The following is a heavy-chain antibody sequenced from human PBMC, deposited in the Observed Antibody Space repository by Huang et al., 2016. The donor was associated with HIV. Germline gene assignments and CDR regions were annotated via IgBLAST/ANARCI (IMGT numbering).Heavy chain of an antibody. Sequence: QVQLVQSGAEVKKPGSSVKVSCKASGGTFSSYAISWVRQAPGKGLEWMGGRIPIFGTANDAQKFQGKVTITGEESTSTAYMELSSLRSEDTAVYYCARVESRRYYDSSGYYYWGQGTLVTVSS. V-gene: IGHV1-69*01. CDR3: ARVESRRYYDSSGYYY. J-gene: IGHJ4*02. CDR1: GGTFSSYA. D-gene: IGHD3-22*01. CDR2: RIPIFGTA.